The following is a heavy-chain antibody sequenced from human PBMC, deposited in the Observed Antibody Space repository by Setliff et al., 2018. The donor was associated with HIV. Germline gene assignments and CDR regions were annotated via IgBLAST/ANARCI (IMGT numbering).Heavy chain of an antibody. D-gene: IGHD5-12*01. V-gene: IGHV3-23*01. CDR2: ISSSGGST. CDR3: AKDPRAAVATICDY. Sequence: PGGSLRLSCAVSGFTFEDYGMSWVRQAPGKGLEWVSYISSSGGSTYYADSVKGRFTISRDNSKNTLYLQMNSLRAEDTAVYYCAKDPRAAVATICDYWGQGTLVTVSS. J-gene: IGHJ4*02. CDR1: GFTFEDYG.